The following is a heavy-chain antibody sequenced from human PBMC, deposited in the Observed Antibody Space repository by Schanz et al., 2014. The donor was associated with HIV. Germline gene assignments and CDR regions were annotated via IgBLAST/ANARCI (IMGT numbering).Heavy chain of an antibody. J-gene: IGHJ6*02. CDR2: KGNDGSNK. CDR3: ARGSGPYYYYYGMDV. Sequence: QVQLVESGGRVVQPGRSLRLSCAASGFTFRTYGMHWVRQAPGKGLGGVAVKGNDGSNKYYADSVKGRFTISRDNSKNTLYLQMNSLRAEDTAVYYCARGSGPYYYYYGMDVWGQGTTVTVSS. V-gene: IGHV3-33*01. CDR1: GFTFRTYG. D-gene: IGHD3-10*01.